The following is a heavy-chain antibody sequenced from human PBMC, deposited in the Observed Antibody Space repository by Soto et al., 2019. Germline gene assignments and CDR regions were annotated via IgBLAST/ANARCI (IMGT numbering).Heavy chain of an antibody. CDR3: ARARATIAAAAIFDC. D-gene: IGHD6-13*01. CDR2: IYYSGST. CDR1: GGSISSYY. V-gene: IGHV4-59*12. Sequence: SETLSLTCTVSGGSISSYYWSWIRQPPGKGLEWIGYIYYSGSTNYNPSLKSRVAISVDTSKNQFSLKLSSVTAADTAVYYCARARATIAAAAIFDCWGQGTLVTVSS. J-gene: IGHJ4*02.